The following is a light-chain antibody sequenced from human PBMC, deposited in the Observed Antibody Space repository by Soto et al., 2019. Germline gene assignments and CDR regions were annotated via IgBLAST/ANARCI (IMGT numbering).Light chain of an antibody. V-gene: IGKV3-15*01. Sequence: IVMTQSPVTLSVSPGSRFTICVGASQSVSSNLAWYQQKPGQAPSLLIYGAFTRATGIPARFSGTGSGTEFTLTISSLQSEDFALYYCQQYNDWPLTFGQGTKVDI. CDR3: QQYNDWPLT. CDR2: GAF. CDR1: QSVSSN. J-gene: IGKJ1*01.